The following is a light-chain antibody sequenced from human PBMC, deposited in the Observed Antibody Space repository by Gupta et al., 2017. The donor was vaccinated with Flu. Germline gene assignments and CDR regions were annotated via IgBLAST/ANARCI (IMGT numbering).Light chain of an antibody. CDR1: QSVSVST. CDR2: GTS. V-gene: IGKV3-20*01. Sequence: IVLTQSPGTMSLSPGERATLSCRASQSVSVSTLAWYQQRPGQAPRLLIYGTSHRAAGIPDRFSASGSGTDFTLTIARLEPEDIAMYYCQQYTSSPRTFGHGTKVEVK. J-gene: IGKJ3*01. CDR3: QQYTSSPRT.